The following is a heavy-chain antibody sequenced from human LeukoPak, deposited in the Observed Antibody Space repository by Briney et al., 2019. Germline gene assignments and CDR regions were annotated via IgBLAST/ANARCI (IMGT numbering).Heavy chain of an antibody. CDR1: GGSVSSTTYY. CDR3: ARSGCSSTSCLFDP. Sequence: PSETLSLTCTVSGGSVSSTTYYWSWIRQPAGKGLEWIGRIYTSGSTNYNPSLKSRVTMSVDTSKNQFSLKLSSVTAADTAVYYCARSGCSSTSCLFDPWGQGTLVSVSS. V-gene: IGHV4-61*02. J-gene: IGHJ5*02. D-gene: IGHD2-2*01. CDR2: IYTSGST.